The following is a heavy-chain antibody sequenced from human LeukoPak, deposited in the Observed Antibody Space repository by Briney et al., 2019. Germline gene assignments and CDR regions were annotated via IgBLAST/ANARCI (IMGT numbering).Heavy chain of an antibody. J-gene: IGHJ3*02. V-gene: IGHV4-61*02. D-gene: IGHD4-23*01. CDR2: IYTSGST. CDR3: ARLRDYGGNSESSDAFDI. Sequence: SETLSLTCTVSGGSISSGSYYWSWIRQPAGKGLEWIARIYTSGSTNYNPSLKSRVTISVDTSKNQFSLKLSSVTAADTAVYYCARLRDYGGNSESSDAFDIWGQGTMVTVSS. CDR1: GGSISSGSYY.